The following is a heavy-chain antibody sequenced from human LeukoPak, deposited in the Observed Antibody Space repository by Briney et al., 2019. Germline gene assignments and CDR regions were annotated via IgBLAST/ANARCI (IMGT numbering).Heavy chain of an antibody. Sequence: GGSLRLSCAASGFTFSSYGMHWVRQAPGKGLEWVAVIWYDGSNKYYADSVKGRFTFSRDNSKNTLYLQMNSLRAEDTAVYYCAKDAPRYCGGDCYLDYWGQGTLVTVSS. D-gene: IGHD2-21*02. J-gene: IGHJ4*02. CDR1: GFTFSSYG. CDR3: AKDAPRYCGGDCYLDY. CDR2: IWYDGSNK. V-gene: IGHV3-33*06.